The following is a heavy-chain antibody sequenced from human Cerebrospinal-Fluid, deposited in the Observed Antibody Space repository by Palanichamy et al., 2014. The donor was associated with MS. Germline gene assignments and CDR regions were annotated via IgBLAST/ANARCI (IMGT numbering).Heavy chain of an antibody. V-gene: IGHV4-39*01. CDR3: ARSDFSNTVDY. D-gene: IGHD4-11*01. CDR1: GGSISSGSYY. CDR2: LYSSGST. J-gene: IGHJ4*02. Sequence: QLQLQESGPGQVKPSETLSLTCTVSGGSISSGSYYWVWIRQPPGKGLEWIGSLYSSGSTYYNPSLKSRVTISVDTSKNQFSLNLNSVTAADTAVYYCARSDFSNTVDYWGQGTLVTVSS.